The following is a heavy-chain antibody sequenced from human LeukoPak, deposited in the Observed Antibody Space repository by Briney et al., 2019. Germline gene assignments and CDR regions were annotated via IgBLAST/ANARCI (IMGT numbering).Heavy chain of an antibody. V-gene: IGHV3-74*01. CDR2: INSDGSST. CDR3: ARGNNIPPPA. J-gene: IGHJ5*02. D-gene: IGHD1/OR15-1a*01. Sequence: GGSLRLSCAASGFTFSSSWMHWVRQAPGKGLVWVSRINSDGSSTTYADSVKGRFTISRDNAKNTLYLQLNSLRAEDTAVYYGARGNNIPPPAWGQGTLVTVSS. CDR1: GFTFSSSW.